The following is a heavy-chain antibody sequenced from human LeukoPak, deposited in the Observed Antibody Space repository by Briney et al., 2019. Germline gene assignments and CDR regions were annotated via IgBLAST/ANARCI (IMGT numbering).Heavy chain of an antibody. Sequence: PGGSLRLSCAASGFTFTYYAMHWVRQAPGKGLEWVTVISYDGSNKYYADSVKGRFTISRDNSKNTLYLQMNSLRAEDTAVYYCARVSRCSGGSCYSNYYYYFGMDVWGQGTTVTVSS. CDR2: ISYDGSNK. V-gene: IGHV3-30-3*01. J-gene: IGHJ6*02. CDR3: ARVSRCSGGSCYSNYYYYFGMDV. D-gene: IGHD2-15*01. CDR1: GFTFTYYA.